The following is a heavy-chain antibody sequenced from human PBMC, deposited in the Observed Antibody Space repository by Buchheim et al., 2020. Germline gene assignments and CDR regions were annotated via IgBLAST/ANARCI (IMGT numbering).Heavy chain of an antibody. D-gene: IGHD6-19*01. CDR2: ISSSSSTI. CDR1: GFTFSSYS. CDR3: AREPLPYSSGWYDY. Sequence: EVQLVESGGGLVQPGGSLRLSCAASGFTFSSYSMNWVRQAPGKGLEWVSYISSSSSTIYYADSVKGRFTISRDNAKTSLYLQMNSLRAEDTAVYYCAREPLPYSSGWYDYWGQGTL. V-gene: IGHV3-48*01. J-gene: IGHJ4*02.